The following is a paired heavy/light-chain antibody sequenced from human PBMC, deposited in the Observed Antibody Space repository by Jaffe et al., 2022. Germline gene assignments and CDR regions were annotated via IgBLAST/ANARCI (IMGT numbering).Heavy chain of an antibody. CDR1: GFTFSSYA. CDR3: AKDRALLDSSFGYYYYYMDV. Sequence: EVQLLESGGGLVQPGGSLRLSCAASGFTFSSYAMSWVRQAPGKGLEWVSAISGSGGSTYYADSVKGRFTISRDNSKNTLYLQMNSLRAEDTAVYYCAKDRALLDSSFGYYYYYMDVWGKGTTVTVSS. CDR2: ISGSGGST. J-gene: IGHJ6*03. D-gene: IGHD3-16*01. V-gene: IGHV3-23*01.
Light chain of an antibody. CDR1: QSISSY. Sequence: DIQMTQSPSSLSASVGDRVTITCRASQSISSYLNWYQQKPGKAPKLLIYAASSLQSGVPSRFSGSGSGTDFTLTISSLQPEDFATYYCQQSYSTPFYTFGQGTKLEIK. V-gene: IGKV1-39*01. CDR3: QQSYSTPFYT. J-gene: IGKJ2*01. CDR2: AAS.